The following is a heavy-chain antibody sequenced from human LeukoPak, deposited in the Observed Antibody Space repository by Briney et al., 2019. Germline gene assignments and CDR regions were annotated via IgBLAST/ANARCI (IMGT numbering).Heavy chain of an antibody. Sequence: ASVTVSCKSAGYTFTSFYENWVRQPPGQGLGRVGIINVSGGSTSYAQKFQGSLLMTRDQFTSTVYMALSSLRSEDTAVYCCARGVYGAGSFYCFDHWGQGTLVTVSS. CDR1: GYTFTSFY. D-gene: IGHD3-10*01. J-gene: IGHJ4*02. V-gene: IGHV1-46*01. CDR2: INVSGGST. CDR3: ARGVYGAGSFYCFDH.